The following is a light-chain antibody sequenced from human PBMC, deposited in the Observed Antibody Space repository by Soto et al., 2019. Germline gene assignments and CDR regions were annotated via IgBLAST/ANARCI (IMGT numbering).Light chain of an antibody. CDR2: AAS. CDR1: QGINNY. V-gene: IGKV1-16*01. J-gene: IGKJ2*01. CDR3: QQYSRYPHT. Sequence: DLQMTQSPSSLSASVGDRVTITCRASQGINNYLAWFQHKPGKAPKSLISAASTLQSGVASRFSGSGSGTDFTLTISSLQPEDFATYYCQQYSRYPHTFGQGTKLEIK.